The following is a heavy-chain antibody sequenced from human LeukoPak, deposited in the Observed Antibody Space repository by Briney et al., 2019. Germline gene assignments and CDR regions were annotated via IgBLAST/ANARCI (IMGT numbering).Heavy chain of an antibody. Sequence: SVKVSCKASGYTFTSYGISWVRQAPGQGLEWMGRIIPILGIANYAQKFQGRVTITADKSTSTAYMELSSLRSEDTAVYYCAREIDYGGIWGQGTLVTVSS. J-gene: IGHJ4*02. D-gene: IGHD4-23*01. CDR2: IIPILGIA. CDR3: AREIDYGGI. V-gene: IGHV1-69*04. CDR1: GYTFTSYG.